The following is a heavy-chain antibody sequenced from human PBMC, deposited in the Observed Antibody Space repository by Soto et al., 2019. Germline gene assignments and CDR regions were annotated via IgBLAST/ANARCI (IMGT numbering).Heavy chain of an antibody. D-gene: IGHD3-16*01. CDR1: GLTFSAFS. Sequence: EVQMLASGGGVVQPGGSLRLSCAVSGLTFSAFSMSWVRQAPGKGLEWVSIVSGNSFTIEYADSVKGRFTISRDNSKTILYLQMNNLRAEDTAVYNCATGLGNPSYFAYWGQGTQVTVSS. CDR3: ATGLGNPSYFAY. V-gene: IGHV3-23*01. J-gene: IGHJ4*02. CDR2: VSGNSFTI.